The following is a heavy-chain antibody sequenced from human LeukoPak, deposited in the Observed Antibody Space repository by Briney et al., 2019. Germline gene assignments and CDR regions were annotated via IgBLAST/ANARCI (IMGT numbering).Heavy chain of an antibody. CDR3: ARRQLAVAGGLDS. Sequence: GGSLRLSCAASGFTFTNYNFNWVRQAPGKGLEWVSFISPNGAYISYADSVKGRFTISRDNGKNSLYLQMNSLRAEDTAVYFCARRQLAVAGGLDSWGQGTLVTVSS. V-gene: IGHV3-21*01. D-gene: IGHD6-19*01. J-gene: IGHJ4*02. CDR1: GFTFTNYN. CDR2: ISPNGAYI.